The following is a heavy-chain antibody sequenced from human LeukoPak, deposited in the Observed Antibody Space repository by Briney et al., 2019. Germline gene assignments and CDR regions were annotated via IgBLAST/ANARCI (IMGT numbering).Heavy chain of an antibody. CDR2: IYYSGST. J-gene: IGHJ4*02. D-gene: IGHD6-19*01. CDR3: ARGAVAGLIDY. CDR1: GGSISSYY. Sequence: PSETLSLTCTVSGGSISSYYWSWIRQPPGKGLEWIGYIYYSGSTNYNPSLKSRVTISVDTSKNQFSLKLSSVTAADTAVYYCARGAVAGLIDYWGQGTLVTVSS. V-gene: IGHV4-59*01.